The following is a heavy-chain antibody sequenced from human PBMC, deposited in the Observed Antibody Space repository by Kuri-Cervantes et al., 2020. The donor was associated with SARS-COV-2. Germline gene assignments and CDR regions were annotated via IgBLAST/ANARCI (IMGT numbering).Heavy chain of an antibody. J-gene: IGHJ4*02. Sequence: GESLKISCAASGFTFSSYGMHWVRQAPGKGLEWVAVIWYDGSNKYYADSVKGRFTISRDNSKNTLYLQMNSLRAEDTAVYYCASYGDYGEGPIDYWGQGTLVTVSS. CDR2: IWYDGSNK. CDR3: ASYGDYGEGPIDY. CDR1: GFTFSSYG. D-gene: IGHD4-17*01. V-gene: IGHV3-33*01.